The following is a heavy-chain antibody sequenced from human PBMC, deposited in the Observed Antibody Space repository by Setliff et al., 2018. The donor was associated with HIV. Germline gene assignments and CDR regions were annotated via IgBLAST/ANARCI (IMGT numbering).Heavy chain of an antibody. J-gene: IGHJ4*02. CDR3: ARHMGSPADH. V-gene: IGHV4-34*01. CDR1: GGSFSGYY. Sequence: SSETLSLTCAVYGGSFSGYYWSWIRQPPGKGLEWIGEINHSGSTNYNPSLKSRVTMSVDTSKNHFSLRLTSVTAADTAVYFCARHMGSPADHWGQGTLVTVSS. CDR2: INHSGST. D-gene: IGHD1-26*01.